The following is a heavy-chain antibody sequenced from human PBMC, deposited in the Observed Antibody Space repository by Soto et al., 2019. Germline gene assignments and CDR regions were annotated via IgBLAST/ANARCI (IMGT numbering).Heavy chain of an antibody. CDR1: GYTFTGDY. J-gene: IGHJ4*02. Sequence: QVQLVQSGAEVKKPGASVKVSCKASGYTFTGDYMHWVRQAPGQGLEWMGWINPNSGGTNYAKKFHGWVHMNKEPSIRTAYMELSRLRSDDTAVYYCARARSLYPVYVYWGQGTLVTVSS. CDR3: ARARSLYPVYVY. D-gene: IGHD3-16*02. V-gene: IGHV1-2*04. CDR2: INPNSGGT.